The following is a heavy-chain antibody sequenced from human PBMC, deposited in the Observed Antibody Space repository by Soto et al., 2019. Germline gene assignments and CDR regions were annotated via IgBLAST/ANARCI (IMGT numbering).Heavy chain of an antibody. Sequence: GGSLRLSCAASGFKFSSYGMHWVRQPPGKGLEWVAIIWYDGSNKYYADSVKGRFTISRDNSKNTLYLQMNSLRAEDTAVYYCARNYGDYVGLRAFAYWGQGTLVTVSS. CDR1: GFKFSSYG. D-gene: IGHD4-17*01. CDR2: IWYDGSNK. CDR3: ARNYGDYVGLRAFAY. J-gene: IGHJ4*02. V-gene: IGHV3-33*01.